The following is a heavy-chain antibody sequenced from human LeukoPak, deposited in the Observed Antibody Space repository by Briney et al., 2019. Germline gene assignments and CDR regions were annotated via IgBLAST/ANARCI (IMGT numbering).Heavy chain of an antibody. Sequence: QPGGSLRLSCAASGFSFSSYAMSWVRQAPGMGLEWVSAISGSGGSTNYADSVKGRFTISRDNSKNTLYLQMNSLRAEDTALYYCAKDGYISNWYGDYFQYWGQGTLVTVSS. CDR1: GFSFSSYA. CDR2: ISGSGGST. D-gene: IGHD6-13*01. J-gene: IGHJ1*01. CDR3: AKDGYISNWYGDYFQY. V-gene: IGHV3-23*01.